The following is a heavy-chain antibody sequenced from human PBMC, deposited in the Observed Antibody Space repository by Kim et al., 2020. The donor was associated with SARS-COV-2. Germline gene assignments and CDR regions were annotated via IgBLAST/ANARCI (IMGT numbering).Heavy chain of an antibody. J-gene: IGHJ6*02. CDR3: ARGPEGILRFLEWLLPYGMDV. V-gene: IGHV4-34*01. CDR2: INHSGST. CDR1: GGSFSGYY. D-gene: IGHD3-3*01. Sequence: SETLSLTCAVYGGSFSGYYWSWIRQPPGKGLEWIGEINHSGSTNYNPSLKSRVTISVDTSKNQFALKLSSVTDADTAVYYCARGPEGILRFLEWLLPYGMDVWGQGTTVTVSS.